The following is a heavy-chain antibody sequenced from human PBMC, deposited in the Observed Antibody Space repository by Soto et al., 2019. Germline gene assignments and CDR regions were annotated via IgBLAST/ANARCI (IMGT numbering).Heavy chain of an antibody. Sequence: ASVKVSCKASGYTFTSYGIRWVRQAPGQGLEWMGWISAYNGNTNYAQKLQGRVTMTTDTSTSTAYMELRSLRSDDTAVYYCAGDYYDSSGYYYAPPGTWGQGTLVTVSS. CDR2: ISAYNGNT. CDR3: AGDYYDSSGYYYAPPGT. V-gene: IGHV1-18*01. CDR1: GYTFTSYG. D-gene: IGHD3-22*01. J-gene: IGHJ5*02.